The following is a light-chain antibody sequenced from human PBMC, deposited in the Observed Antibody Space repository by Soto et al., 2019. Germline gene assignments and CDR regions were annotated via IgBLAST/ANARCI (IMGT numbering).Light chain of an antibody. CDR2: DVS. J-gene: IGLJ1*01. Sequence: QSVLTQPASVSGSPGQSITISCRGTSSDVGGYNYVFWYQHHPGKAPKLMIYDVSNRPSGVSNRFSGSKSGNTASLTISGLQAEDEADYYCSSYTSSSTYDFGTGTKVTVL. V-gene: IGLV2-14*03. CDR3: SSYTSSSTYD. CDR1: SSDVGGYNY.